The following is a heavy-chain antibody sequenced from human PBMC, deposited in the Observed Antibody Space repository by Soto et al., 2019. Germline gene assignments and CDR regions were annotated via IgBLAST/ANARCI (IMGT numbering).Heavy chain of an antibody. CDR3: ARNMITFAGISLPGILDT. Sequence: EVQLSESGGGLVQPGGSLGLSCVASGFTFSSYGMSWVRQAPGKGLEWVSGIGNSGAGTFYADSVKGRFTISRDNSMNTLHLQMNSLRAEDTALYYCARNMITFAGISLPGILDTWGQGTLVTVSS. CDR1: GFTFSSYG. J-gene: IGHJ5*02. D-gene: IGHD3-16*01. V-gene: IGHV3-23*01. CDR2: IGNSGAGT.